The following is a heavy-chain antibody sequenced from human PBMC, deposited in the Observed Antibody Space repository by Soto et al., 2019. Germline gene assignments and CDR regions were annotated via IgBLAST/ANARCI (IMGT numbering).Heavy chain of an antibody. D-gene: IGHD7-27*01. Sequence: ASVKVACKAAGYTFTSYDINWVRQATGQDFEWMGWMNPNSGNTAYAQKFQGRVTMTRDTSKSTAFMELSSLTSEDTAVYYCARGPRNWGVDHWGQGTLVTVSS. V-gene: IGHV1-8*01. CDR1: GYTFTSYD. J-gene: IGHJ4*02. CDR2: MNPNSGNT. CDR3: ARGPRNWGVDH.